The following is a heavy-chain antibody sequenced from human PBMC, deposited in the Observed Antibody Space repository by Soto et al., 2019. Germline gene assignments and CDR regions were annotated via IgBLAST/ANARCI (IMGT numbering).Heavy chain of an antibody. J-gene: IGHJ3*02. D-gene: IGHD6-6*01. V-gene: IGHV3-23*01. CDR3: AKGSHSIAARLRSAFDI. CDR1: GFTFSSYA. CDR2: ISGSGGST. Sequence: GGSLRLSCAASGFTFSSYAMSWVRQAPGKGLEWVSAISGSGGSTYYADSVKGRFTISRDNSKNTLYLQMNSLRAEDTAVYYCAKGSHSIAARLRSAFDIWGQGTMVTVSS.